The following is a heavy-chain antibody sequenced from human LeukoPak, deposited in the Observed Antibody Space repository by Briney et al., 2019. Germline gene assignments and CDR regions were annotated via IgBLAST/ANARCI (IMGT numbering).Heavy chain of an antibody. Sequence: PGGSLRLSSAASGFTFCSYSLNCVCQAPGQGLEWVSSISSSSSYIYYADSVKGRFTISRDNAKNSLYLQMNSLRAEVTAVYYCARDGYACCGSSYSQIFYYGKEVWGQGTTVTVSS. CDR3: ARDGYACCGSSYSQIFYYGKEV. D-gene: IGHD2-15*01. J-gene: IGHJ6*02. V-gene: IGHV3-21*01. CDR2: ISSSSSYI. CDR1: GFTFCSYS.